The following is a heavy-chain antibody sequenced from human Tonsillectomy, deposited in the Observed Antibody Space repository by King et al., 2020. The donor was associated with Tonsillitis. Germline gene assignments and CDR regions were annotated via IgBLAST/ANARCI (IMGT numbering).Heavy chain of an antibody. CDR2: ISSSSSTI. V-gene: IGHV3-48*01. J-gene: IGHJ4*02. CDR3: GSTSSRGEYFDY. CDR1: GFTFSSYS. Sequence: VQLVESGGGLVQPGGSLRLSCAASGFTFSSYSMNWVRQAPGQGLEWVSYISSSSSTIYYAASVKGRFTIYRDNAKNSLYLQMNSLRAVDTAVFYCGSTSSRGEYFDYRRQGTLDTVSS. D-gene: IGHD3-16*01.